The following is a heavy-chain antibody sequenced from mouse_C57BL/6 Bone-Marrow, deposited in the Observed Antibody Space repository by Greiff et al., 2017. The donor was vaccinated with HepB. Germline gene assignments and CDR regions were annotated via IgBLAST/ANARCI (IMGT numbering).Heavy chain of an antibody. Sequence: VQLQHPGAELVKPGASVKLSCKASGYTFTSYWMHWVKQRPGQGLEWIGMIHPNSGSTNYNEKFKSKATLTVDKSSSTAYMQLSSLTSEDSAVYYCARITTVVEGYWGQGTTLTVSS. CDR3: ARITTVVEGY. D-gene: IGHD1-1*01. J-gene: IGHJ2*01. CDR1: GYTFTSYW. V-gene: IGHV1-64*01. CDR2: IHPNSGST.